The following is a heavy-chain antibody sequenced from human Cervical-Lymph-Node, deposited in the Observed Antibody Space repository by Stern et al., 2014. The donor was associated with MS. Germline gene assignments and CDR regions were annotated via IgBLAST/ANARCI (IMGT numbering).Heavy chain of an antibody. CDR2: ISYDGRDK. J-gene: IGHJ4*02. Sequence: VQLLESGGGVVQPGRSLRLSCAASGFVFRRYALHWVRQAPGKGLEWVALISYDGRDKYYTDSVKGRFTVSRDNSNNTVYLEMNSLRLEDTAVYYCAKGGSGSYLDWGQGSLVTVSS. CDR3: AKGGSGSYLD. V-gene: IGHV3-30*04. CDR1: GFVFRRYA. D-gene: IGHD1-26*01.